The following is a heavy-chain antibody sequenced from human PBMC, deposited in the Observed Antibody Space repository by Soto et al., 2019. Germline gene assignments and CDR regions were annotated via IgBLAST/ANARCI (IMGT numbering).Heavy chain of an antibody. J-gene: IGHJ4*02. Sequence: PSETLSLTCAVYGGSFSGYYWSWIRQPPGKGLEWIGEINHSGSTNYNPSLKSRVTISVDTSKNQFSLKLSSVTAADTAVYYCARGDSIVVVTAIKRPFDYWGQGTLVTVS. CDR1: GGSFSGYY. D-gene: IGHD2-21*02. CDR2: INHSGST. V-gene: IGHV4-34*01. CDR3: ARGDSIVVVTAIKRPFDY.